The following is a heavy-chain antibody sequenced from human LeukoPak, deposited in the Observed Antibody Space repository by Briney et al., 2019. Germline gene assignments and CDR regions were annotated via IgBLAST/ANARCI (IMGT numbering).Heavy chain of an antibody. CDR1: GGTFSSYA. J-gene: IGHJ6*02. V-gene: IGHV1-69*04. CDR2: IIPILGIA. D-gene: IGHD2-15*01. Sequence: SVKVSCKASGGTFSSYAISWVRQAPGQGLEWMGRIIPILGIANYAQKFQGRVTITADKSTSTAYMELSSLRSEDTAVYYCARGKGGRPYGMDVWGQGTTVTVSS. CDR3: ARGKGGRPYGMDV.